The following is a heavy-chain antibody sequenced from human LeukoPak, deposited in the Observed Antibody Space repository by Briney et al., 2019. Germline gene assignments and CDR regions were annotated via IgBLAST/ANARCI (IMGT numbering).Heavy chain of an antibody. D-gene: IGHD2-15*01. CDR3: ARDELGRLVY. CDR2: IYYSGST. CDR1: GGSISSGGYY. V-gene: IGHV4-31*03. Sequence: SGTLSLTCTVSGGSISSGGYYWSWIRQHPGKGLEWIGYIYYSGSTYYNPSLKSRVTISVNTSKNQFSLKLSSVTAADTAVYYCARDELGRLVYWGQGTLVTVSS. J-gene: IGHJ4*02.